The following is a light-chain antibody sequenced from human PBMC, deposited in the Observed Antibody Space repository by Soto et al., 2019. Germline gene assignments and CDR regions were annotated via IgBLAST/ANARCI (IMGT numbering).Light chain of an antibody. V-gene: IGLV3-21*04. J-gene: IGLJ2*01. CDR2: YDS. CDR1: NIGSKS. Sequence: SYELTQPPSVSVAPGKTARITCGGNNIGSKSVHWYQQKPGQAPVLVIYYDSDRPSGIPERFSGSNSGNTATLTISRVEAGDEADYYCQVWDSSSDHPVFGGGTKVPS. CDR3: QVWDSSSDHPV.